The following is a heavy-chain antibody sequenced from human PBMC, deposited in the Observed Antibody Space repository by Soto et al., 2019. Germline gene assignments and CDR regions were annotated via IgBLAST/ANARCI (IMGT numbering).Heavy chain of an antibody. CDR2: IYYSGST. CDR1: GGSISSGDYY. CDR3: ARSPNLERELTTAMATYYFDY. J-gene: IGHJ4*02. V-gene: IGHV4-30-4*01. Sequence: PSETLSLTCTVSGGSISSGDYYWSWIRQPPGKGLEWIGYIYYSGSTYYNPSLKSRVTISVDTSKNQFSLKLSSVTAADTAVYYCARSPNLERELTTAMATYYFDYWGQGTLVTISS. D-gene: IGHD5-18*01.